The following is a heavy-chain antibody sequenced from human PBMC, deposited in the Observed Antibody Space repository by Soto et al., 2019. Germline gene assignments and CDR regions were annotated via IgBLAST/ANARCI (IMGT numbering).Heavy chain of an antibody. J-gene: IGHJ5*02. V-gene: IGHV4-39*02. CDR2: IYYSGST. CDR3: AKEYSSSWLNWFDP. D-gene: IGHD6-13*01. Sequence: PSETLSLTCTVSGGPISSSSYYWGWIRQPPGKGLEWIGSIYYSGSTYYNPSLKSRVTISVDTSKNQFSLKLSSVTAADTAVYYCAKEYSSSWLNWFDPWGQGTLVTVSS. CDR1: GGPISSSSYY.